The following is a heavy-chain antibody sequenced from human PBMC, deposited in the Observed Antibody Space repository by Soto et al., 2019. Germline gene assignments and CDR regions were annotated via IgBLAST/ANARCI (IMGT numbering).Heavy chain of an antibody. Sequence: GGSLRLSCAASGFTFSSYAMSWVRQAPGKGLEWVSAISGSGGSTYYADSVKGRFTISRDNSKNTLYLQMNSLRAEDTAVYYCAKDPYDSSGYSYNHFDYWGQGTLVTVSS. CDR1: GFTFSSYA. CDR3: AKDPYDSSGYSYNHFDY. CDR2: ISGSGGST. V-gene: IGHV3-23*01. D-gene: IGHD3-22*01. J-gene: IGHJ4*02.